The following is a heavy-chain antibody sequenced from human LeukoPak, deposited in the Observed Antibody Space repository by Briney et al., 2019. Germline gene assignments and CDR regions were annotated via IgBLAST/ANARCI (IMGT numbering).Heavy chain of an antibody. D-gene: IGHD1-26*01. CDR2: ISYDGSDQ. CDR1: GFTFTTYS. V-gene: IGHV3-30*01. CDR3: ARPHSGTHGTFHI. J-gene: IGHJ3*02. Sequence: PGRSLRLSCAASGFTFTTYSIHWLRQAPGKGPEWVARISYDGSDQYYADSVKGRFTISRDDPKNTVFLQMNSLRLEDTATYYCARPHSGTHGTFHIWGQGTVATVSS.